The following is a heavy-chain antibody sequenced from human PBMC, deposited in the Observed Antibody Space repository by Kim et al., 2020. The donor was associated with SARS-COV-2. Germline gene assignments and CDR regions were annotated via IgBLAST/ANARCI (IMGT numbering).Heavy chain of an antibody. J-gene: IGHJ5*02. D-gene: IGHD2-2*01. CDR2: ISRSASTI. V-gene: IGHV3-48*03. CDR3: ARCTVQSRAWRGGFDL. Sequence: GGSLRLSCTASGFTFTSYEMNWVREVPGKGLEWISYISRSASTINYADSVKGRFTISRDKGKTEVFLQMNDLTVADTAIYYCARCTVQSRAWRGGFDLWGQGTVVTVSS. CDR1: GFTFTSYE.